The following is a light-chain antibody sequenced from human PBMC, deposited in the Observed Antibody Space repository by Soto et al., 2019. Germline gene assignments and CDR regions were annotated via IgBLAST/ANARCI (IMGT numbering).Light chain of an antibody. CDR2: GND. J-gene: IGLJ2*01. CDR1: SSNIGGNI. CDR3: AAWDDSLNGVV. V-gene: IGLV1-44*01. Sequence: QSVLTQPPSASGTPGQRVTISCSGSSSNIGGNIVNWYLQLPGTAPKLLIFGNDQRPSWVPDRFSGSKSGTSASLAISGLQSEDEANYYCAAWDDSLNGVVFGGGTKLTVL.